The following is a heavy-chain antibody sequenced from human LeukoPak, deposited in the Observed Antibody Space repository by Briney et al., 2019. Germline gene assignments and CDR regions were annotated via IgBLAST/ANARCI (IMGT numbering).Heavy chain of an antibody. Sequence: ASVKVSCKVSGYTLTELSMHWVRQAPGKGLEWMGGFDPEDGETIYAQKFQGRVTMTEDTSTDTAYMELSSLRSEDTAVYYCATGAAAARYYYYGMDVWGQGTTVTVSS. CDR2: FDPEDGET. V-gene: IGHV1-24*01. CDR1: GYTLTELS. CDR3: ATGAAAARYYYYGMDV. D-gene: IGHD6-13*01. J-gene: IGHJ6*02.